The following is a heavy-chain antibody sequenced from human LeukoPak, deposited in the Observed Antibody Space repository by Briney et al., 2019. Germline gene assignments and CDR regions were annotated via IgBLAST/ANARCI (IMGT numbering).Heavy chain of an antibody. Sequence: GGSLRLSCAASGFTFSSYWMTWVRQAPGEGLEWVASMKHDGSEKYYVDSVKGRFTISRDNAKNSLYLQMNSLRAEDTAVYYCARTPFGSSPRPYYFDYWGQGTLVTVSS. CDR2: MKHDGSEK. J-gene: IGHJ4*02. CDR3: ARTPFGSSPRPYYFDY. V-gene: IGHV3-7*01. CDR1: GFTFSSYW. D-gene: IGHD6-6*01.